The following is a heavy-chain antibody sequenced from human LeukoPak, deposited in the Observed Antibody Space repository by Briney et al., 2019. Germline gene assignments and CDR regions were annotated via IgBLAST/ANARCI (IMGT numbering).Heavy chain of an antibody. CDR2: IYYSGST. D-gene: IGHD1-26*01. J-gene: IGHJ4*02. V-gene: IGHV4-31*03. CDR1: GGSISSGGYY. Sequence: PSETLSLTCTVSGGSISSGGYYWSWIRQHPGKGLEWIGYIYYSGSTYYNPSLKSRVTISVDTSKNQFSLKLSSVTAADTAVYYCARDRSGSYPDYWGQGTLVTVSS. CDR3: ARDRSGSYPDY.